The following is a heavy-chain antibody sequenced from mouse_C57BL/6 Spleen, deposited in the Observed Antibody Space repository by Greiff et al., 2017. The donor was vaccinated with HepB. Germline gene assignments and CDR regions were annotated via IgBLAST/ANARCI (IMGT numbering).Heavy chain of an antibody. V-gene: IGHV5-17*01. D-gene: IGHD2-4*01. CDR2: ISSGSSTI. CDR1: GFTFSDYG. CDR3: ARSYYDYPYYFDY. J-gene: IGHJ2*01. Sequence: DVMLVESGGGLVKPGGSLKLSCAASGFTFSDYGMHWVRQAPEKGLEWVAYISSGSSTIYYADTVKGRFTISRDNAKNTLFLQMTSLRSEDTAMYYCARSYYDYPYYFDYWGQGTTLTVSS.